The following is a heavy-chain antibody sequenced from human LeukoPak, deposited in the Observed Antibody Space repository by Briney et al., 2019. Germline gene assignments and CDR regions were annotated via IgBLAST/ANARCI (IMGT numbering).Heavy chain of an antibody. J-gene: IGHJ4*02. V-gene: IGHV3-23*01. CDR3: AKHDVYSYGYHYFDY. Sequence: GGSLRLSCAASGFTFSSYAMSWVRQAPGQGLEWVSAISGSGGSTYYADSVKGRFTISRDNSKNTLYLQMNSLRAEDTAVYYCAKHDVYSYGYHYFDYWGQGTLVTVSS. D-gene: IGHD5-18*01. CDR1: GFTFSSYA. CDR2: ISGSGGST.